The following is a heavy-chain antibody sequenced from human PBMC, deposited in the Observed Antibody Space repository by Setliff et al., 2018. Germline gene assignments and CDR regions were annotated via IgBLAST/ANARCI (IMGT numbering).Heavy chain of an antibody. Sequence: SETLSLTCTVSGGSISSSSYYWGWIRQPPGKGLEWLGSVYFSGYTYYNPPLSGRVTISIDTSKNQFSLRLTSVTAADTAVYYCRFWSGYYKNDYWGQGTLVTVSS. V-gene: IGHV4-39*07. CDR2: VYFSGYT. D-gene: IGHD3-3*01. CDR3: RFWSGYYKNDY. J-gene: IGHJ4*01. CDR1: GGSISSSSYY.